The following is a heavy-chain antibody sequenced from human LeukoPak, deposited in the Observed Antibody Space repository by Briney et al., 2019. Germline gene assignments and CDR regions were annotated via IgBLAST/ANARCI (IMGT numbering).Heavy chain of an antibody. CDR1: GFTFSSYE. CDR2: ISSSGSTI. V-gene: IGHV3-48*03. Sequence: GGSLRLSCAASGFTFSSYEMNWVRQAPGKGLEWVSYISSSGSTIYYADSVKGRFTISRDNAKNSLYLQMNSLRAEDTAVYYCARAVYGGKGDNWSDPWGQGTLVTVSS. CDR3: ARAVYGGKGDNWSDP. D-gene: IGHD4-23*01. J-gene: IGHJ5*02.